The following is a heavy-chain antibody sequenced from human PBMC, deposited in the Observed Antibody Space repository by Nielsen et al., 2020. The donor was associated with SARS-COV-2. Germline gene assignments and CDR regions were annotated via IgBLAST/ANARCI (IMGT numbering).Heavy chain of an antibody. CDR2: IWYDGSNE. Sequence: GSLRLSCAASGFTFSSYGMDWVRQAPGKGLEWVAVIWYDGSNEYYADSVKGRFTISRDNSKNTLYLQMNSLRAEDTAVYYCARTGEYSSSSDYWGQGTLVTVSS. CDR3: ARTGEYSSSSDY. D-gene: IGHD6-6*01. V-gene: IGHV3-33*01. J-gene: IGHJ4*02. CDR1: GFTFSSYG.